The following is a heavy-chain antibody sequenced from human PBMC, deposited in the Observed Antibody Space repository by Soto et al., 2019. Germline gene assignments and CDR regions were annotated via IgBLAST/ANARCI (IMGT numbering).Heavy chain of an antibody. Sequence: EVQLVESGGGLVKPGGSLRLSCGASGFTFSTYSMKWVRQAPGKGLEWVLSISSSGGSVSYAESVKGGFTISRDNAKNSLYLQMDSLGAEDTAVYYCARGRSINANMDYWGQGTLVTVSS. J-gene: IGHJ4*02. CDR1: GFTFSTYS. V-gene: IGHV3-21*01. CDR2: ISSSGGSV. D-gene: IGHD2-2*01. CDR3: ARGRSINANMDY.